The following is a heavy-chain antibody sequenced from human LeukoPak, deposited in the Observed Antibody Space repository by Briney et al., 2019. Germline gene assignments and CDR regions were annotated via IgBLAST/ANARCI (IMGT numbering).Heavy chain of an antibody. J-gene: IGHJ4*02. CDR3: AKYRTSSAPPRNFDF. V-gene: IGHV3-23*01. D-gene: IGHD1-14*01. CDR1: GFTFSSFP. CDR2: IGADTSPI. Sequence: QSGGSLRLSCAASGFTFSSFPMIWVRQAPGKGLEWVSVIGADTSPIHYADSVKGRFTISRDNSKNALYLQMNSLRADDTAVYYCAKYRTSSAPPRNFDFWGQGTLVTVSS.